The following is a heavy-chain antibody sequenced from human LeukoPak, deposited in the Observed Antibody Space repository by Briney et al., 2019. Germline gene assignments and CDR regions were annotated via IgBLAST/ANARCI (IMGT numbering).Heavy chain of an antibody. CDR2: IYSTGST. J-gene: IGHJ4*02. V-gene: IGHV4-4*07. CDR1: GGSISGYY. Sequence: SETLSLTCTVSGGSISGYYWSWVRQPAGKGLEWIGRIYSTGSTNYSPSLKSRVTMSVDTSKNQFSPKLSSVTAADTAVYYCARAVAGYFDYWGQGTLVTVSS. CDR3: ARAVAGYFDY. D-gene: IGHD6-19*01.